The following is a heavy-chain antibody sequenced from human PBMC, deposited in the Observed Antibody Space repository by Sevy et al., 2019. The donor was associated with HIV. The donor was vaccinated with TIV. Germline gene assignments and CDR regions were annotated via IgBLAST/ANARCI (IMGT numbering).Heavy chain of an antibody. CDR1: GGSISSGGHY. Sequence: SETLSLTCTVSGGSISSGGHYWSWIRQHPGTGLEWIGYIYYSGSTYYNPSLKSRVTISVDTSKNQFSLKLSSVTAADTAVYYCARANYDLGYYYYGMDVWGQGTTVTVSS. CDR3: ARANYDLGYYYYGMDV. V-gene: IGHV4-31*03. J-gene: IGHJ6*02. D-gene: IGHD3-3*01. CDR2: IYYSGST.